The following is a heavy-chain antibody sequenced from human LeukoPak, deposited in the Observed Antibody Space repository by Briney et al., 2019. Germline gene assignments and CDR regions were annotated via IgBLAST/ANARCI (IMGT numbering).Heavy chain of an antibody. CDR2: IRQDGSVK. CDR1: GFTFSTFL. V-gene: IGHV3-7*04. J-gene: IGHJ3*02. CDR3: ARDMRGDGFDI. Sequence: GGSLRLSCAASGFTFSTFLMTWVRQAPGKGLEWVANIRQDGSVKYYVDSVEGRFTISRDNAKKSLFLQMNSLRVDDTAVYYCARDMRGDGFDIWGQGTLVTVSS. D-gene: IGHD2-2*01.